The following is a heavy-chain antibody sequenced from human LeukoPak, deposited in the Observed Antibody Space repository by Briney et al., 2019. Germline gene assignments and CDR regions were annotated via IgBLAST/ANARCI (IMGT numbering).Heavy chain of an antibody. V-gene: IGHV3-21*01. D-gene: IGHD3-3*01. CDR3: ARDRDYDFWSGYYNYYYYGMDV. J-gene: IGHJ6*02. CDR2: XSSSXSYI. Sequence: XVRQAPGKGXEXXXSXSSSXSYIYYADSVKGRFTISRDNAKNSLYLQMNSLRAEDTAVYYCARDRDYDFWSGYYNYYYYGMDVWGQGTTVTVSS.